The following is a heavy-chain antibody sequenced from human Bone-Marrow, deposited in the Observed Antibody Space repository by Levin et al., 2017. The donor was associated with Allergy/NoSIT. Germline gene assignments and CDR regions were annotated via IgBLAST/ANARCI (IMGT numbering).Heavy chain of an antibody. CDR2: IKQDGSEK. Sequence: GSLRLSCAASGFTFSSYWMSWVRQAPGKGLEWVANIKQDGSEKYYVDSVKGRFTISRDNAKNSLYLQMNSLRAEDTAVYYCARVMDYYGSGIDLDYWGQGTLVTVSS. CDR3: ARVMDYYGSGIDLDY. CDR1: GFTFSSYW. J-gene: IGHJ4*02. V-gene: IGHV3-7*01. D-gene: IGHD3-10*01.